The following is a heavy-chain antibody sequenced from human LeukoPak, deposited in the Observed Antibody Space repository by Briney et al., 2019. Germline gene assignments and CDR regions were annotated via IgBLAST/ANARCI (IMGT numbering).Heavy chain of an antibody. CDR3: ARDIGNSGFNLDY. D-gene: IGHD5-12*01. J-gene: IGHJ4*02. V-gene: IGHV3-33*01. CDR1: GFTFGTHG. CDR2: IWHDGGRK. Sequence: GRSLRLSCVVSGFTFGTHGFHWVRQAPGKGLEWVSVIWHDGGRKEYADSVRGRFTISRDNSNLYLQMNSLRAEDTAIYYCARDIGNSGFNLDYWGQGTPVTVSS.